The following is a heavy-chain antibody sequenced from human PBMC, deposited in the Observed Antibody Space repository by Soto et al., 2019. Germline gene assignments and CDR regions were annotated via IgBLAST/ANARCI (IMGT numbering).Heavy chain of an antibody. CDR1: GFTFSTYW. V-gene: IGHV3-7*04. J-gene: IGHJ5*01. D-gene: IGHD3-10*01. Sequence: EVQLVASGGGLVQPGGSLILSCAASGFTFSTYWMGWVRQAPGKGLEWVANISPDGSGTYYVDSMKGRFVISRDNAKNSLYLQVNSLTAEDTAVYYCARWLRGTPDSWGQGTLVTVSP. CDR2: ISPDGSGT. CDR3: ARWLRGTPDS.